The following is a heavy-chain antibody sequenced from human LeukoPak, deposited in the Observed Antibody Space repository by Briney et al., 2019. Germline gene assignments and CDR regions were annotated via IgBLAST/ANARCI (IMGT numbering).Heavy chain of an antibody. CDR2: ISGSGGSR. J-gene: IGHJ4*02. CDR1: RFTFTSYA. CDR3: AKGGEDSGYNSHFDY. V-gene: IGHV3-23*01. D-gene: IGHD5-24*01. Sequence: GGSLRLSCATSRFTFTSYALCWVRQAPGRGLEWVSLISGSGGSRYYEDSVKGRFTISRDNSKNLVYLEMNSLRAGDTAVYYCAKGGEDSGYNSHFDYWGQGTLVIVSS.